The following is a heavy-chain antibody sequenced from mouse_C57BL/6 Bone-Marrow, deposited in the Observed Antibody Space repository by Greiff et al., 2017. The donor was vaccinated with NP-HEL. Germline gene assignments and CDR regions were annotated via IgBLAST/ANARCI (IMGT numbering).Heavy chain of an antibody. J-gene: IGHJ2*01. Sequence: VKLQESGAELVKPGASVKMSCKASGYTFTTYPIEWMKQNHGKSLEWIGNFHPYNDDTKYNEKFKGKATLTVEKSSSTVYLELSRLTSDDSAVYYCARKRAYDGYFDYWGQGTTLTVSS. D-gene: IGHD2-3*01. CDR3: ARKRAYDGYFDY. CDR1: GYTFTTYP. CDR2: FHPYNDDT. V-gene: IGHV1-47*01.